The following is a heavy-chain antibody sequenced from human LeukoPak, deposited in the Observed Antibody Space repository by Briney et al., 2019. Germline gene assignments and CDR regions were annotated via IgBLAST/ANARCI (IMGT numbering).Heavy chain of an antibody. V-gene: IGHV3-33*01. Sequence: GGSLRLSCAASGFTFSSYGMHWVRQAPGKGLEWVAVIYYDGINKYYTDSVKGRFTISRDNSKNTLYLQMNSLRAEDTAVYYCAGATGISFPASRYLGCWGQGTLVSVSS. D-gene: IGHD3-9*01. CDR2: IYYDGINK. CDR3: AGATGISFPASRYLGC. CDR1: GFTFSSYG. J-gene: IGHJ4*02.